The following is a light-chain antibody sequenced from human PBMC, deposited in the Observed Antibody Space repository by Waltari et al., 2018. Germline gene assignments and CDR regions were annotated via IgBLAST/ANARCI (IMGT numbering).Light chain of an antibody. V-gene: IGKV3-20*01. CDR3: QQYGSSPPFT. CDR1: QGISSSF. J-gene: IGKJ2*01. CDR2: GAS. Sequence: RASQGISSSFLAGYRQKPGQAPSLLIHGASSRATGIPDRFSGSGSGTDFTLTISRLEPEDFAVYYCQQYGSSPPFTFGQGTKLEI.